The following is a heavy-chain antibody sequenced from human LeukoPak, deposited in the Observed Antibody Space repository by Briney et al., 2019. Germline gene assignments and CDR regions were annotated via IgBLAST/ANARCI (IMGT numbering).Heavy chain of an antibody. CDR1: GYTFTSYD. Sequence: ASVKVSCKASGYTFTSYDINWVRQATGQGLEWMGWMNPNGGNTGYLQKFQGRVTMTGNTSISTAYMELSSLRSEDTAVYYCARSIAVAGTGLDYWGQGTLVTVSS. V-gene: IGHV1-8*01. CDR2: MNPNGGNT. CDR3: ARSIAVAGTGLDY. J-gene: IGHJ4*02. D-gene: IGHD6-19*01.